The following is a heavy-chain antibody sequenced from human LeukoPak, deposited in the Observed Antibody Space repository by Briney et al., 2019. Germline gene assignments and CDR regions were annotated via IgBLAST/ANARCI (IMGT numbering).Heavy chain of an antibody. J-gene: IGHJ6*03. CDR3: ARVGYDFCSGYFHYYYYYYMDV. CDR1: GYTLTDLS. CDR2: FDPEDGKT. V-gene: IGHV1-24*01. Sequence: ASVKVSCKVSGYTLTDLSMHWVRQAPGKGPEWMGGFDPEDGKTIYAQKFQVRVTMTEDPSTDTAYMELSSLRSEDTAVYYCARVGYDFCSGYFHYYYYYYMDVWGKGTTVTVSS. D-gene: IGHD3-3*01.